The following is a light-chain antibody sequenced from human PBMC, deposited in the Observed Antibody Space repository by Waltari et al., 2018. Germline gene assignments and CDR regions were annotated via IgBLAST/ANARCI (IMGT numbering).Light chain of an antibody. J-gene: IGKJ4*01. CDR2: TTS. CDR1: KRFSNW. CDR3: QQYDSNPFT. V-gene: IGKV1-5*03. Sequence: DIQMTQPHSTLSESVGERVTITGRASKRFSNWLALFQQKPGKAPKSLIYTTSTLQTGVPSRFSGSVSGTEFTLIISSLQPDDFASYYCQQYDSNPFTFGGGTKVEV.